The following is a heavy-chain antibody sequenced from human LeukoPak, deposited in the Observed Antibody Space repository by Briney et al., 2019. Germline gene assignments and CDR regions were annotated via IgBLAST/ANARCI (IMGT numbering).Heavy chain of an antibody. V-gene: IGHV3-66*01. J-gene: IGHJ4*02. Sequence: GGSLRLSCVASGFTVSSNYMSWVRQAPGKGLEWVSVIYSGDNTYYVDSVKGRFTISRDSSKNTLYLQMNSLRAEDTAVYYCARDYYDILTADRQTKSSYFDYWGQGTLVTVSS. CDR3: ARDYYDILTADRQTKSSYFDY. CDR2: IYSGDNT. CDR1: GFTVSSNY. D-gene: IGHD3-9*01.